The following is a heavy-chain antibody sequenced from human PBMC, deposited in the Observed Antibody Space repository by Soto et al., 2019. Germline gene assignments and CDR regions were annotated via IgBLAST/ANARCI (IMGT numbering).Heavy chain of an antibody. D-gene: IGHD1-20*01. Sequence: EVQLVESGGGLVQPGGSLRLSCAASGFTFSSSSRNWVRQAPGKGLEWISYIGSSSSPIYYADSVKGRFTISTDNAKNSLFLQMNSLRAEDTAVYYCAGGDNWVDYWGQGTLVTVSS. V-gene: IGHV3-48*01. CDR2: IGSSSSPI. CDR3: AGGDNWVDY. J-gene: IGHJ4*02. CDR1: GFTFSSSS.